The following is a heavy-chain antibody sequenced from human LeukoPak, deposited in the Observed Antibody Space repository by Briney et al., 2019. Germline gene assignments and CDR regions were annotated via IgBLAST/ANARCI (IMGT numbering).Heavy chain of an antibody. J-gene: IGHJ5*02. CDR1: GYSFTSYW. CDR2: IDPSDPYT. D-gene: IGHD5-18*01. Sequence: GESLKISCKGSGYSFTSYWISWVRQMPGKGLEWMGGIDPSDPYTNYSPSFQGHVTISADKSISTAYLQWSSLKASDTAMYYCARQGIQLWYSWFDPWGQGTLVTVSS. V-gene: IGHV5-10-1*01. CDR3: ARQGIQLWYSWFDP.